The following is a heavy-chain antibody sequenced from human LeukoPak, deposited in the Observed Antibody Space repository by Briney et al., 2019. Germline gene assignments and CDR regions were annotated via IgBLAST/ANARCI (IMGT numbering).Heavy chain of an antibody. CDR3: ARELMVASDAFDI. J-gene: IGHJ3*02. D-gene: IGHD5-12*01. V-gene: IGHV3-7*01. Sequence: PGGSLRLSCAASGFSFRNYWMSWVRQAPGKGLEWVANIKYDGGEEYYVESVKGRFTISRDNAKSSQYLEMNSLRAEDTAVYYCARELMVASDAFDIWGQGTMVTVSS. CDR1: GFSFRNYW. CDR2: IKYDGGEE.